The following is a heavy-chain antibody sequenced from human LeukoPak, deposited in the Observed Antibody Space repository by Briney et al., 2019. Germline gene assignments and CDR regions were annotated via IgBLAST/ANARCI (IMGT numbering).Heavy chain of an antibody. V-gene: IGHV3-74*01. CDR3: ARDPRNVGLAP. CDR1: GFILSGYW. D-gene: IGHD2-15*01. CDR2: NNGDGSTT. J-gene: IGHJ5*02. Sequence: PGGSLRLSCEASGFILSGYWMYWVRQAPGKGLMYISRNNGDGSTTNYADVVKGRFTMSRDNVKNTLYLQMNSLRVEDTAVYYCARDPRNVGLAPWGQGTLVTVSS.